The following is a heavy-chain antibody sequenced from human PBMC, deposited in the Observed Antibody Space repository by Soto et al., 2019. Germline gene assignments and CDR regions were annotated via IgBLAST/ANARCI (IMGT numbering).Heavy chain of an antibody. V-gene: IGHV4-34*01. D-gene: IGHD5-12*01. CDR2: INHSGST. CDR3: ARGDLRHNWFDP. J-gene: IGHJ5*02. CDR1: GGSFSGYY. Sequence: SETLSLTCAVYGGSFSGYYWSWIRQPPGKGLEWIGEINHSGSTNYNPSLKSRVTISVDTSKNQFSLKLSSVTAADTAVYYRARGDLRHNWFDPWGQGTLVTVSS.